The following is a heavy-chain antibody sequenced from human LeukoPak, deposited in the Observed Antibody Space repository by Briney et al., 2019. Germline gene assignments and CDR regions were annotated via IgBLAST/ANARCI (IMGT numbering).Heavy chain of an antibody. CDR1: GFTFSSYW. D-gene: IGHD6-13*01. CDR3: ARATAGRQADY. CDR2: INSDESRT. Sequence: GGSLRLSCAASGFTFSSYWMHWVRQVPGKGLVWVSGINSDESRTIYADSVKGRFTISRDNAKDTLYLQMNSLRDEDTAVYYCARATAGRQADYWGQGTLVSVSS. V-gene: IGHV3-74*01. J-gene: IGHJ4*02.